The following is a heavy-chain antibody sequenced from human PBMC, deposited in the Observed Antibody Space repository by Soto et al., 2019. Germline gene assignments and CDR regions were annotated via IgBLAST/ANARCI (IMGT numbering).Heavy chain of an antibody. CDR3: TISYYDSSGPSFDY. V-gene: IGHV5-10-1*01. CDR1: GYSFTSYW. D-gene: IGHD3-22*01. Sequence: GESLKISCKGSGYSFTSYWISWVRQMPGKGLEWMGRIDPSDSYTNYSPSFQGHVTISADKSISTAYLQWSSLKASDTAMYYCTISYYDSSGPSFDYWGQGTLVTVSS. J-gene: IGHJ4*02. CDR2: IDPSDSYT.